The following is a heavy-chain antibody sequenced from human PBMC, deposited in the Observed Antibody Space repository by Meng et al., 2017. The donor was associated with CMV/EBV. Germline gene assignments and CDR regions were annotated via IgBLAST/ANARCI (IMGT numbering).Heavy chain of an antibody. CDR3: ARAVYCSGGSCYSGGGDWFDP. CDR1: GGSISSYY. J-gene: IGHJ5*02. D-gene: IGHD2-15*01. CDR2: IYYSGST. Sequence: QVPLQESGPGLVKTSETLSLTCTVSGGSISSYYWSWIRQPPGKGLEWIGYIYYSGSTNYNPSLKSRVTISVDTSKNQFSLKLSSVTAADTAVYYCARAVYCSGGSCYSGGGDWFDPWGQGTLVTVSS. V-gene: IGHV4-59*01.